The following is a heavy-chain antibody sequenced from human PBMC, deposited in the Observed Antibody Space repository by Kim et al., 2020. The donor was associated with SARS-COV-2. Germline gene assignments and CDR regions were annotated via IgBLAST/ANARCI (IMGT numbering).Heavy chain of an antibody. J-gene: IGHJ4*02. CDR3: TTWLYD. D-gene: IGHD2-2*02. Sequence: TDGGTTDYAAPVKGRFTISRDDSKNTLYLKMNSLKTEDTAVYYCTTWLYDWGQGTLVTVSS. CDR2: TDGGTT. V-gene: IGHV3-15*01.